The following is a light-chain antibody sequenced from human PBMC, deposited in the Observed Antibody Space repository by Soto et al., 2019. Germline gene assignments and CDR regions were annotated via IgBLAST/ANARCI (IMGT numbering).Light chain of an antibody. CDR2: GNN. V-gene: IGLV1-40*01. CDR1: SSNIGAGYD. CDR3: QSYYSSLSGSYV. J-gene: IGLJ1*01. Sequence: QSVLTQPPSVSGAPGQRVTISCTGSSSNIGAGYDVHWYQRLPGTAPKVLIYGNNNRPSGVPDRFSGSKSGTSASLAITGLQAEDEADYYCQSYYSSLSGSYVVGTGTKVTVL.